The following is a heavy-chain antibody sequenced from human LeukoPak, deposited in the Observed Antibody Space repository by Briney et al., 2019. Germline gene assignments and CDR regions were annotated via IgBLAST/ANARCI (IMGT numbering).Heavy chain of an antibody. CDR1: GYTFTRYD. V-gene: IGHV1-8*01. Sequence: ASVKVSCKASGYTFTRYDITWVRQATGQGLEWMGWMNPNTGNTDYAPKFQGGVTMTRNTSINTAYMEVSSLTSDDTAVYFCARGPNTHSWGQGTLVTVSS. J-gene: IGHJ4*02. CDR2: MNPNTGNT. CDR3: ARGPNTHS.